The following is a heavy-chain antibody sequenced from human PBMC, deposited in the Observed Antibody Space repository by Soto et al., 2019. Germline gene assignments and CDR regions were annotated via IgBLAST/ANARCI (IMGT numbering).Heavy chain of an antibody. J-gene: IGHJ4*02. CDR1: GGSIRSGSYY. V-gene: IGHV4-39*02. D-gene: IGHD2-15*01. CDR3: VSRHISGFPYGHCDY. Sequence: QLQLQESGPGLVKPSETLSLTCTVSGGSIRSGSYYWAWIRQSTGKGLEWIGTSSYSGTTYYNPSLTSQVPVSVDLTKNLFSLRLNSVTAADTAVYFGVSRHISGFPYGHCDYWGRGVLVTVSS. CDR2: SSYSGTT.